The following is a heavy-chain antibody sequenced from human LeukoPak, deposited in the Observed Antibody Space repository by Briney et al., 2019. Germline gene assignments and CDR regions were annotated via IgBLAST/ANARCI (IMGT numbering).Heavy chain of an antibody. CDR1: GYTFTGYY. CDR3: ARDSTRWSFDY. J-gene: IGHJ4*02. D-gene: IGHD2-15*01. V-gene: IGHV1-46*01. Sequence: GASVKVSCKASGYTFTGYYMHWVRQAPGQGLEWMGIINPNSGGTSYTQKFQGRVTMTRDTSTTTVYMDLSSLTSEDTGVYYCARDSTRWSFDYWGQGTLVTVSS. CDR2: INPNSGGT.